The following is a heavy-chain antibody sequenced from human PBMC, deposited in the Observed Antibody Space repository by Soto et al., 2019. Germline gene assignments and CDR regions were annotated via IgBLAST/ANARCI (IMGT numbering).Heavy chain of an antibody. CDR2: IFHTGRT. CDR1: DGSISTSSYY. Sequence: SETLSLTCTVSDGSISTSSYYWGWIRQSPGKGLEWIGTIFHTGRTYYNPSLESRVSLSVDTSKNQFSLHLTSVSSADTAVYYCTRHHPHHYDSSGYFDYWGQGTLVTVSS. J-gene: IGHJ4*02. D-gene: IGHD3-22*01. V-gene: IGHV4-39*01. CDR3: TRHHPHHYDSSGYFDY.